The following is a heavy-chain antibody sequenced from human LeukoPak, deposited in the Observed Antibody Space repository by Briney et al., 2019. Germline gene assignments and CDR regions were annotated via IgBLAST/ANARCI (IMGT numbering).Heavy chain of an antibody. Sequence: PSETLSLTCAVYGGFFSGYYWSWIRQPPGKGLEWIGEINHSGSTNYNPSLKSRVTISVDTSKNQFSLKLSSVTAADTAVYYCARESLERRYYDILTGYYASKPALGFDYWGQGTLVTVSS. D-gene: IGHD3-9*01. CDR3: ARESLERRYYDILTGYYASKPALGFDY. CDR1: GGFFSGYY. J-gene: IGHJ4*02. V-gene: IGHV4-34*01. CDR2: INHSGST.